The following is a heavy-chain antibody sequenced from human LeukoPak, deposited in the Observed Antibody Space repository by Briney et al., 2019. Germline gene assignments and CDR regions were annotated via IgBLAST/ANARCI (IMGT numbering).Heavy chain of an antibody. Sequence: GGSLRLFCAASGFTFSSYSMTWVRQAPGKGLEWVSSISSSSSYIYYADSVKGRFTISRDNSKNTLYLQMNSLRAEDTAVYYCARDRRDYYDSSGYYCFDYWGQGTLVTVSS. CDR1: GFTFSSYS. D-gene: IGHD3-22*01. V-gene: IGHV3-21*01. CDR3: ARDRRDYYDSSGYYCFDY. CDR2: ISSSSSYI. J-gene: IGHJ4*02.